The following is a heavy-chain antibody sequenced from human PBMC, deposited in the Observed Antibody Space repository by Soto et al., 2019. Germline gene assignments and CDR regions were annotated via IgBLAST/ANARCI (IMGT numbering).Heavy chain of an antibody. Sequence: PSGTLSLTCAVSGGSISSGGYSWGWIRQPPGKGLEWIGYIYHSGSTYYNPSLKSRVTISADTSNNQFSLRLNSVTAADTAVYYCARQHYYDSSGYYTWNWGQGTLVTVSS. CDR3: ARQHYYDSSGYYTWN. D-gene: IGHD3-22*01. CDR2: IYHSGST. CDR1: GGSISSGGYS. J-gene: IGHJ4*02. V-gene: IGHV4-39*01.